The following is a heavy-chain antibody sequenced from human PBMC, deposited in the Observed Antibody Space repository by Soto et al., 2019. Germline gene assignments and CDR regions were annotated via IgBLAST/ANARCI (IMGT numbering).Heavy chain of an antibody. J-gene: IGHJ6*02. CDR1: GFTFSSYE. D-gene: IGHD3-3*01. Sequence: EVQLVESGGGLVQPGGSLRLSCAASGFTFSSYEMNWVRQAPGKGLEWVSYISSSGSTIYYADSVKGRFTISRDNAKNSLYLQMNSLRAEDTAVYYCARAFWSGYYTGYYYYYGMDVWGQGTTVTVSS. V-gene: IGHV3-48*03. CDR2: ISSSGSTI. CDR3: ARAFWSGYYTGYYYYYGMDV.